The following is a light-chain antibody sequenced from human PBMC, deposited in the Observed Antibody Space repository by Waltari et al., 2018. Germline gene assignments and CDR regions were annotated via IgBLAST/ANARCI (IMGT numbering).Light chain of an antibody. V-gene: IGLV2-8*01. J-gene: IGLJ3*02. CDR3: TSYAGGNNLGV. Sequence: QSALTQPPSASGSPGQSITISCTGTSSDVGGYNYVSWYQQYPGEAPKLIIYEINKRPSGVPHRFSGSNSGNTASLTVSGLQAEDEADYYCTSYAGGNNLGVFGGGTKVTVL. CDR1: SSDVGGYNY. CDR2: EIN.